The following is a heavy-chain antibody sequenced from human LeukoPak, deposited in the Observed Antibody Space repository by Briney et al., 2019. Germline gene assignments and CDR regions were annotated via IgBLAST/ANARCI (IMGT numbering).Heavy chain of an antibody. CDR3: AREDSGSYRNCFDY. J-gene: IGHJ4*02. CDR1: GFTFSSYA. V-gene: IGHV3-30-3*01. CDR2: ISYDGSNK. D-gene: IGHD1-26*01. Sequence: GGSLRLSCAASGFTFSSYAMHWVRQAPGKGLEWVAVISYDGSNKYYADSVKGRFTISRDNSKNTLYLQMNSLRAEDTAVYYCAREDSGSYRNCFDYWGQGTLVTVSS.